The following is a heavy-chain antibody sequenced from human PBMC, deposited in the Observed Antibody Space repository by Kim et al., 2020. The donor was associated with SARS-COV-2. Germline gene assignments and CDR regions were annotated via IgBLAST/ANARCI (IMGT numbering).Heavy chain of an antibody. CDR3: ARGFRAAAGPFYYYYYMDV. CDR2: MNPNSSNT. J-gene: IGHJ6*03. CDR1: GYTFTSYD. D-gene: IGHD6-13*01. V-gene: IGHV1-8*01. Sequence: ASVKVSCKASGYTFTSYDINWVRQATGQGLEWMGWMNPNSSNTGYAQKFQGRVTMTRNTSISTAYMELSSLRSEDTAVYYCARGFRAAAGPFYYYYYMDVWGKGTTVTVSS.